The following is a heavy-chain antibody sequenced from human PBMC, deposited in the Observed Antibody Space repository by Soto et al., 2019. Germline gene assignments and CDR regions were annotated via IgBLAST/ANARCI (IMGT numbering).Heavy chain of an antibody. Sequence: SETLSLTCTVSVDSVTNYFWSWMRQPPGKGLEWIGHMYHGGRTNYSPSLKSRVTMSLDSSRNQFSLNLSSVTAADTAVYFCARDPGYCTNGVCPIFDFWGQGLLVTVSS. V-gene: IGHV4-59*02. CDR3: ARDPGYCTNGVCPIFDF. CDR2: MYHGGRT. J-gene: IGHJ4*02. D-gene: IGHD2-8*01. CDR1: VDSVTNYF.